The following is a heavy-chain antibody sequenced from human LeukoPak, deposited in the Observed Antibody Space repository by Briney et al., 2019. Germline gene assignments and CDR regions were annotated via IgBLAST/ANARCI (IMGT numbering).Heavy chain of an antibody. CDR3: TTLAAGKFDY. CDR1: GLTFSSHW. V-gene: IGHV3-15*04. CDR2: IASRADGGST. Sequence: GGSLRLSCAASGLTFSSHWMHWVRQAPGKGLEWVGRIASRADGGSTHYAAPVKDRFIISRDDSKNTLYLQINSLKTEDTAVYYCTTLAAGKFDYWGQGTLVTVSS. J-gene: IGHJ4*02. D-gene: IGHD6-13*01.